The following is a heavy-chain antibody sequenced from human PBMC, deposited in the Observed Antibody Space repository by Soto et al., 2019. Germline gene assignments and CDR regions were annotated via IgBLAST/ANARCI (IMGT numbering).Heavy chain of an antibody. V-gene: IGHV1-69*01. CDR2: IVPLFGTT. CDR3: AKASGRSWYNWFDP. D-gene: IGHD6-13*01. CDR1: GGNFTSYA. J-gene: IGHJ5*02. Sequence: QVQLVQSGAEVKKPGSSVKVSCKASGGNFTSYAISWVRQAPGPGLEFMGGIVPLFGTTNYAHKFRGRVTVTEDESTSTVYMEMSSLRSEDTAVYYCAKASGRSWYNWFDPWGQGTLVTVST.